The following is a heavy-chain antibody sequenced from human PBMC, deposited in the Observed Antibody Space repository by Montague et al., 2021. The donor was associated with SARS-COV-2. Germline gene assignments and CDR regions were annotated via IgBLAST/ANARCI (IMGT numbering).Heavy chain of an antibody. D-gene: IGHD3-10*01. Sequence: SETLSLTCTASGGSMSDHYWAWIRQPAGKGLEWLAYIYYSGGINSNASLKSRVSMSVDTSKNQFSLKLTSVTAADTAVYYCARAVSVRRAVNWFDPWGQGTLVTVSS. V-gene: IGHV4-59*11. CDR1: GGSMSDHY. J-gene: IGHJ5*02. CDR3: ARAVSVRRAVNWFDP. CDR2: IYYSGGI.